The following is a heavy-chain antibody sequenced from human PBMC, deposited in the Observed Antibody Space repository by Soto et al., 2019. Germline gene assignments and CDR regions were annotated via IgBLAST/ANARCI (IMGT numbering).Heavy chain of an antibody. J-gene: IGHJ3*02. D-gene: IGHD2-2*02. CDR1: GGSISSYS. V-gene: IGHV4-59*01. Sequence: QVQLQESGPGLVKPSETLSLTCTVSGGSISSYSWSWIRQPPGKGLEWIGYIYYSGSTNYNPSLKSRVTISVDTSKHQFSLKLSSVTAADTAVYYCAREVKSSPIYTHDAFDIWGQGTMVTVSS. CDR3: AREVKSSPIYTHDAFDI. CDR2: IYYSGST.